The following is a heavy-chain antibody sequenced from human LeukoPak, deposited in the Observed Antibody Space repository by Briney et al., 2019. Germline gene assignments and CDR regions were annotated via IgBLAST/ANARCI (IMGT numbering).Heavy chain of an antibody. CDR1: GFTFSNAW. D-gene: IGHD5-24*01. J-gene: IGHJ4*02. Sequence: GGSLRLSCAASGFTFSNAWMSWVRQAPGKGLEWVGRIKSKTDGGTTDYAAPVKGRFTISRDDSKNTLYLQMYSLRAEDMALYYCVKDRGRWIQWDHLDHWGQGTLVTVSS. CDR3: VKDRGRWIQWDHLDH. V-gene: IGHV3-15*05. CDR2: IKSKTDGGTT.